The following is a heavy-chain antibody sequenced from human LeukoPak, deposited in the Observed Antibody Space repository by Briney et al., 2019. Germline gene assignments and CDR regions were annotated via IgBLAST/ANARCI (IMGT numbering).Heavy chain of an antibody. J-gene: IGHJ4*02. Sequence: GGSLRLSCAASGFTFSNYAMYWVRQAPGKGLEWVGHIKGKIDGGTTDYAAPVKGRFTISRDDSKNTQYLQMNSLKTEDTAIYYCTTYYYDSTSDFGYWGQGTLVTVSS. CDR2: IKGKIDGGTT. CDR3: TTYYYDSTSDFGY. CDR1: GFTFSNYA. V-gene: IGHV3-15*01. D-gene: IGHD3-22*01.